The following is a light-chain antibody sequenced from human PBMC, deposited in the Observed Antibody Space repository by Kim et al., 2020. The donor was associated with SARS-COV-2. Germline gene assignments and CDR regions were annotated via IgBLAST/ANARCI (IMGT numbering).Light chain of an antibody. CDR2: LGS. V-gene: IGKV2-28*01. Sequence: DIVVTQSLLSLPVTPGEPASISCRSSQSLLHSNAYDYLDWYLQKPGQSPQLLIYLGSNRASGVPDRFSGSGSGTDFTLKISRVEAEDVGVYYCMQALQTPYTFGQGTKLEI. J-gene: IGKJ2*01. CDR3: MQALQTPYT. CDR1: QSLLHSNAYDY.